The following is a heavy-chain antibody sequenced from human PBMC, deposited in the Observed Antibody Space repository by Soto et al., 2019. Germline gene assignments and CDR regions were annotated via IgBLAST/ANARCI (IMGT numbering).Heavy chain of an antibody. CDR2: IKQDGSEK. CDR3: AGSTSSWGV. Sequence: EVQVVESGGGLVQPGGSPRLSCVASGFTSRNYWMNWVRQAPGKGPEWVANIKQDGSEKNYVDSVKGRFTISGDNAKKSLSLQMHGVRAEDTADYYCAGSTSSWGVWGKGTTVTVSS. J-gene: IGHJ6*04. V-gene: IGHV3-7*01. CDR1: GFTSRNYW. D-gene: IGHD6-13*01.